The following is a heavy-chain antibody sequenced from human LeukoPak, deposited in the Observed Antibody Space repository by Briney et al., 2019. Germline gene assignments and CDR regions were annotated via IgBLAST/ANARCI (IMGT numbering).Heavy chain of an antibody. CDR3: LAAAGVDY. V-gene: IGHV3-23*01. D-gene: IGHD6-13*01. J-gene: IGHJ4*02. Sequence: GGSLRLSCVASGLAFRSYAMNWVRQAPGKGLEWVSTISVSSGTFYADSVKGRLTISRDNSKNTLYLQMNSLRSEDTAVYYCLAAAGVDYWGQGTLVTVSS. CDR1: GLAFRSYA. CDR2: ISVSSGT.